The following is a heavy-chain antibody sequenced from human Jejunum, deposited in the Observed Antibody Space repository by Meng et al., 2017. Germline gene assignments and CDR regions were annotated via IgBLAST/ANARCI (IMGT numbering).Heavy chain of an antibody. CDR1: SGSISNW. CDR2: IYHSGTT. V-gene: IGHV4-4*02. D-gene: IGHD3-22*01. CDR3: ARVQGDFYDNDAYYSYFAY. J-gene: IGHJ4*02. Sequence: QVQLQESGPGLVKPSGTLYLTCTVSSGSISNWWSWVRQPPGKGLEWIGDIYHSGTTNYNPSLQSRVTISVDKSENQFSLKLRSVTAADTAVYYCARVQGDFYDNDAYYSYFAYWGPGALVTVSS.